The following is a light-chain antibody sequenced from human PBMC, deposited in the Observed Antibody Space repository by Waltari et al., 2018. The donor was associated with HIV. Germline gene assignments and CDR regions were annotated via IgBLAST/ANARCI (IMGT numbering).Light chain of an antibody. CDR1: TLGDKY. V-gene: IGLV3-1*01. CDR2: QDT. J-gene: IGLJ2*01. CDR3: QAWDSSTCV. Sequence: SYELTQPPSVSVSPGQPANITCSGDTLGDKYACWYQRKPGQSPVLVIYQDTKRPSGIPERFSGSNSGNTASLTISGTQAMDEADYYCQAWDSSTCVFGGGTKLTVL.